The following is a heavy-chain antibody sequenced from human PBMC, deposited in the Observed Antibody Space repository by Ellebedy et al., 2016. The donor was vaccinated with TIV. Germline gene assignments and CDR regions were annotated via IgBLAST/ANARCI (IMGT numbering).Heavy chain of an antibody. D-gene: IGHD6-13*01. CDR2: ISYDGSNK. J-gene: IGHJ4*02. V-gene: IGHV3-30-3*01. CDR3: AKVVTAAGLGY. CDR1: GFTFSSYA. Sequence: GGSLRLSXAASGFTFSSYAMHWVRQAPGKGLEWVAVISYDGSNKYYADSVKGRFTISRDNSKNTLYLQMNSLRAEYTAVYYCAKVVTAAGLGYWGQGTLVTVSS.